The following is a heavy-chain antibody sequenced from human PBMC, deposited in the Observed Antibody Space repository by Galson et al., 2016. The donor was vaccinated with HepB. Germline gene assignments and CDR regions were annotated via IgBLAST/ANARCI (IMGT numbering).Heavy chain of an antibody. Sequence: CAISGDSVSSISAAWNWIRQSPSRGLEWLGRIYYRSKWYNEYAVSVRSRITIKPDTSKNQSSLQLNSVTPEDTAVYYCARDLYYDFWSGYSKGMDVGGQGTTVTVSS. CDR3: ARDLYYDFWSGYSKGMDV. CDR2: IYYRSKWYN. V-gene: IGHV6-1*01. J-gene: IGHJ6*02. D-gene: IGHD3-3*01. CDR1: GDSVSSISAA.